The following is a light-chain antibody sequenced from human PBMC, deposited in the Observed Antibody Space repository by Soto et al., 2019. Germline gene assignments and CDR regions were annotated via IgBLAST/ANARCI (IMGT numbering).Light chain of an antibody. CDR3: CSYTGSTTI. J-gene: IGLJ2*01. CDR1: GSDIGSYNL. V-gene: IGLV2-23*01. CDR2: EDI. Sequence: QSALTQPASVSGSPGQSITISCTGTGSDIGSYNLVSWYQQHPGTAPKFIIYEDIKRPSGVSSRFSGSKSGNTASLTISGLQAEDEADYYCCSYTGSTTIFGGGTKLTVL.